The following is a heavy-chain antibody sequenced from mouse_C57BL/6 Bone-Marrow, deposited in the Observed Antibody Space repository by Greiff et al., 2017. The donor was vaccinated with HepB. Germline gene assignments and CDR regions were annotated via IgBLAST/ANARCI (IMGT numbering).Heavy chain of an antibody. D-gene: IGHD1-1*01. CDR3: ARGLLRGAMDY. V-gene: IGHV1-4*01. CDR1: GYTFTSFS. CDR2: INPSSGYT. J-gene: IGHJ4*01. Sequence: QVQLQQSGAELARPGASVKMSCKASGYTFTSFSMHWVKQRPGQGLEWIGYINPSSGYTKYNQKFKDKATLTADKSSSTAYMQLSSLTSEDSAVYYCARGLLRGAMDYWGQGTSVTVSS.